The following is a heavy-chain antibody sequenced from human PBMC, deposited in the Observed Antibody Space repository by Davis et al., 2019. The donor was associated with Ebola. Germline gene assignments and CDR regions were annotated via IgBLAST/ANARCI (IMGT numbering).Heavy chain of an antibody. CDR1: GFTFSSYS. Sequence: GESLKISCAASGFTFSSYSMNWVRQAPGKGLEWISYISSSSTTIYYADSVKGRFTISRDNAKNSLYLQMNSLRDKDTAVYYCARDYYDSSGYYNSAYWGQGTLVTVSS. V-gene: IGHV3-48*02. CDR3: ARDYYDSSGYYNSAY. D-gene: IGHD3-22*01. J-gene: IGHJ4*02. CDR2: ISSSSTTI.